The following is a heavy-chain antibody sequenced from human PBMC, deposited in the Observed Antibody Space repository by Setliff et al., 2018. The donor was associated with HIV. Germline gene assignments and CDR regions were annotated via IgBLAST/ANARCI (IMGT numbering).Heavy chain of an antibody. V-gene: IGHV3-74*01. Sequence: PGGSLRLSCAASGFTFSSYWMHWVRQAPGKGLVWVFGMNTDGSSTRYADSVKGRFTISRDNSKNTLFLQMNSLRPEDTAVYYCVNRAWLESWGQGTLVTVSS. J-gene: IGHJ4*02. CDR1: GFTFSSYW. CDR3: VNRAWLES. CDR2: MNTDGSST.